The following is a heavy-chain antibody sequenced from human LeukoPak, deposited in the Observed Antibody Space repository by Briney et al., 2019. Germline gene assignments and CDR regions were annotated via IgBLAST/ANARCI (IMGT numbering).Heavy chain of an antibody. CDR2: IYTSGST. CDR1: GGSISSYY. CDR3: ASSPTDWGGYYGDYYYYMDV. Sequence: SETLSLTCTVSGGSISSYYWSWIRQPAGKGLEWIGRIYTSGSTNYNPSLKSRVTMSVDTSKNQFSLKLSSVTAADTAVYYCASSPTDWGGYYGDYYYYMDVWGKGTTVTVSS. J-gene: IGHJ6*03. V-gene: IGHV4-4*07. D-gene: IGHD3-3*01.